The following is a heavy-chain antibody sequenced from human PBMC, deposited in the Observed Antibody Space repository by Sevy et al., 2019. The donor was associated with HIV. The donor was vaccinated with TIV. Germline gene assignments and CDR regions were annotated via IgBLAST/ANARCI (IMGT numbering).Heavy chain of an antibody. J-gene: IGHJ4*02. V-gene: IGHV3-30-3*02. CDR2: LSYDDSDE. Sequence: SLRLSCEASGFIFSTSPMHWVRQAPGKGLECVAILSYDDSDENYADSVKGRFTISRDNSKNTLYLQMNSLRTEDTAVYYCAKDDLGSIDYWGQGTLVTVSS. CDR1: GFIFSTSP. D-gene: IGHD3-10*01. CDR3: AKDDLGSIDY.